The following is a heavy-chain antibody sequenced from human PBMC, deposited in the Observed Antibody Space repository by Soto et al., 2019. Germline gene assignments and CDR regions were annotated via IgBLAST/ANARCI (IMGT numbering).Heavy chain of an antibody. CDR1: GFTFSSYW. D-gene: IGHD3-10*01. J-gene: IGHJ4*02. CDR2: INSDGSST. CDR3: ATDGSGSYHGY. Sequence: GGSLRLSCAASGFTFSSYWMHWVRQAPGKGLVWVSRINSDGSSTSYADSVKGRFTTSRDNAKNTLYLQMNSLRAEDTAVYYCATDGSGSYHGYWGQGTLVTVSS. V-gene: IGHV3-74*01.